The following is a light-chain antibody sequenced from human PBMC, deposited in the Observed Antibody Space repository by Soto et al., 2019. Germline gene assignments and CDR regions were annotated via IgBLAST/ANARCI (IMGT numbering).Light chain of an antibody. J-gene: IGKJ5*01. V-gene: IGKV3D-15*02. Sequence: ELVMTQSPATLSVSPGETTRLSCRASQSINSDVAWYQQKVGQTPRLLIHGASTRATGIAARFSGSVSGTELTINISGLQSEDCATYYCQQHGSSPITFGQGTRLEIK. CDR2: GAS. CDR1: QSINSD. CDR3: QQHGSSPIT.